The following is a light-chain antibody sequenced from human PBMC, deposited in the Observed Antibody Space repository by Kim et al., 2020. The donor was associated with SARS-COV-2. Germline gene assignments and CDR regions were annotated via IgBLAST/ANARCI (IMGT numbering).Light chain of an antibody. V-gene: IGLV2-11*01. CDR3: CSYAGTYTFV. Sequence: GQSVTTSCPGTSSDVGGYNHVSWYQQHPGKAPKVMIYDVSERPSGVPDRFSGSKSGNTASLTISGLQAEDEADYYCCSYAGTYTFVFGGGTQLTVL. CDR1: SSDVGGYNH. J-gene: IGLJ2*01. CDR2: DVS.